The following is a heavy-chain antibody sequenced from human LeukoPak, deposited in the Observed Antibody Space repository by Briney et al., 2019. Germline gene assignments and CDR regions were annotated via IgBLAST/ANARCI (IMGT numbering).Heavy chain of an antibody. J-gene: IGHJ4*02. D-gene: IGHD2-8*01. CDR3: ARVSGYCSDGVCRFDY. V-gene: IGHV4-34*01. CDR2: IDDSGTT. Sequence: SETLSLTCAVYGGSSISYSWSWVRQPPGKGLEWIGEIDDSGTTNYRPSLKSRVTISVDTSKNQLSLKVTSVTAADTAVYYCARVSGYCSDGVCRFDYWGQGTLVTVSS. CDR1: GGSSISYS.